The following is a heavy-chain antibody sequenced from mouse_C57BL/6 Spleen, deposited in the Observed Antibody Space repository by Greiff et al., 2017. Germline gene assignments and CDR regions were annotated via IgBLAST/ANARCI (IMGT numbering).Heavy chain of an antibody. Sequence: QVQLQQPGAELVKPGASVKLSCKASGYTFTSYWMHWVKQRPGQGLEWIGMIHPTSGSTNYNEKFKSKATLTVDKSSSTAYMQLSSLTSEDSAVYYCAREPARSYYAMDDWGQGTSVTVSS. CDR2: IHPTSGST. J-gene: IGHJ4*01. V-gene: IGHV1-64*01. CDR3: AREPARSYYAMDD. CDR1: GYTFTSYW.